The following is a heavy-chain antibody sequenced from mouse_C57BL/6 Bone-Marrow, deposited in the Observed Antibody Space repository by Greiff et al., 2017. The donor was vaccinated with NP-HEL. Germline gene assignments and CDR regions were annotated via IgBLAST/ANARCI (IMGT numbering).Heavy chain of an antibody. CDR2: IDPSDSYT. D-gene: IGHD1-3*01. Sequence: VQLQQSGAELVKPGASVKLSCKASGYTFTSYWMQWVKQRPGQGLEWIGEIDPSDSYTNYNQKFKGKATLTVDTSSSTAYMQLSSLTSEDPAVYYCARTSSSFDYWGQGTTLTVSS. CDR1: GYTFTSYW. CDR3: ARTSSSFDY. V-gene: IGHV1-50*01. J-gene: IGHJ2*01.